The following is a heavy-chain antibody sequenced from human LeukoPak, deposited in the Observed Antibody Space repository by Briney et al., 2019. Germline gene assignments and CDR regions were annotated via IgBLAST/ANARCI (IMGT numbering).Heavy chain of an antibody. CDR1: RFNFSSFS. D-gene: IGHD2-2*01. Sequence: GGSLRLSCAASRFNFSSFSMNWVRQAPGKGLEWISYINSGSSTIYYADSVEGRFTISRDNAKNSLYLQMNSLRVEDTAVYYCASQDLVVVPAASHYFDYWGQGTLVTVSS. J-gene: IGHJ4*02. CDR2: INSGSSTI. V-gene: IGHV3-48*04. CDR3: ASQDLVVVPAASHYFDY.